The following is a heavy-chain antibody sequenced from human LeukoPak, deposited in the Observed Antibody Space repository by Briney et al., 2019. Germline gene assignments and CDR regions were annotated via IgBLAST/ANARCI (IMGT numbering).Heavy chain of an antibody. CDR3: ARDLSSSLGPRYYYYGMDV. J-gene: IGHJ6*02. D-gene: IGHD6-13*01. V-gene: IGHV4-59*12. Sequence: SETLSLTCTVSGGSISSYYWSWIWQPPGKGLEWIGYIYYSGSTNYNPSLKSRVTISVDTSKNQISLKLSSVTAADTAVYYCARDLSSSLGPRYYYYGMDVWGQGTTVTVSS. CDR1: GGSISSYY. CDR2: IYYSGST.